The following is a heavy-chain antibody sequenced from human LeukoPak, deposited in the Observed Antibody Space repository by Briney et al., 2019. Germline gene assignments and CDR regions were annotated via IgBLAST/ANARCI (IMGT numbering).Heavy chain of an antibody. CDR3: ATLTKYYYDSSGYSC. D-gene: IGHD3-22*01. V-gene: IGHV1-24*01. CDR2: FDPEDGET. Sequence: ASVTVSCKVSGCTLTELSMHWVRQAPGKGLEWMGGFDPEDGETIYAQKFQGRVTMTEDTSTDTAYMELSSLRSEDTAVYYCATLTKYYYDSSGYSCWGQGTLVTVSS. J-gene: IGHJ4*02. CDR1: GCTLTELS.